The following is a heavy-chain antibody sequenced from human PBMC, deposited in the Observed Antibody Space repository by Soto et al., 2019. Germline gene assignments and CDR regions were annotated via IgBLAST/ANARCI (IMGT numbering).Heavy chain of an antibody. V-gene: IGHV3-30-3*01. CDR3: ASGSLKQWLVLTSDAFDI. CDR1: GFTFSSYA. J-gene: IGHJ3*02. CDR2: ISYDGSNK. Sequence: QVQLVESGGGVVQPGRSLRLSCAASGFTFSSYAMHWVRQAPGKGLEWVAVISYDGSNKYYADSVKGRFTISRDNSKNTLYLQMNSLRAEDTAVYYCASGSLKQWLVLTSDAFDIWGQGTMVTVSS. D-gene: IGHD6-19*01.